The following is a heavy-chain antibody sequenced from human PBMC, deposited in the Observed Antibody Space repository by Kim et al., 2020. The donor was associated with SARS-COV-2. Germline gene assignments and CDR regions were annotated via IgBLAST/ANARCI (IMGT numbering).Heavy chain of an antibody. D-gene: IGHD3-3*01. CDR2: ICGSGGST. J-gene: IGHJ4*02. Sequence: GGSLRLSCTASGFTFGSSAMSWVRQAPGKGLEWVSAICGSGGSTYYADSVKGRFTISRDNSKNTLYLQMNSLRAEDTAVYYCAKDDWYYDFWSGYYPRQLDYWGQGTLVTVSS. CDR1: GFTFGSSA. V-gene: IGHV3-23*01. CDR3: AKDDWYYDFWSGYYPRQLDY.